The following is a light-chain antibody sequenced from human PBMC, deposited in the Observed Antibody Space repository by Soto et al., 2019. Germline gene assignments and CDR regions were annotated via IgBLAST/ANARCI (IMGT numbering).Light chain of an antibody. Sequence: QSVLTQPPSASGTPGQRVSVSCSGSSSNIGRNAVNWYQQLPGTAPKLLIHNDHQRPSGVPDRFSGSKSGTSASLAISGLQSEDEADYYCASWDDSLNGWVFGGGTQLTVL. CDR3: ASWDDSLNGWV. CDR2: NDH. V-gene: IGLV1-44*01. J-gene: IGLJ3*02. CDR1: SSNIGRNA.